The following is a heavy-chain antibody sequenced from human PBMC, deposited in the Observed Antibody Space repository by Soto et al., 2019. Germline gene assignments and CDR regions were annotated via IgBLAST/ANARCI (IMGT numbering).Heavy chain of an antibody. D-gene: IGHD3-3*01. CDR1: GFTFDDYA. CDR3: AKDGGFLEWLLLDY. CDR2: ISWNSGNI. V-gene: IGHV3-9*01. J-gene: IGHJ4*02. Sequence: GGSLRLSCAASGFTFDDYAMHWVRQAPGKGLEWDSGISWNSGNIDYADSVKGRFTISRDNSKNTLYLQMNSLRAEDTAVYYCAKDGGFLEWLLLDYWGQGTLVTVSS.